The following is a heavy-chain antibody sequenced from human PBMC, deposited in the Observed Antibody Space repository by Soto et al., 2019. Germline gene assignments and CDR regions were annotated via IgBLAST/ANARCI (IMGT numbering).Heavy chain of an antibody. CDR3: ARGSVDTVDSSGLYEY. Sequence: PSVTLSFPCAVCGRPSSANNRRPIHHPQKKGLEWIGEIKHSGGTSDKPALKSRVTISVDTSKGQFSLRLTSVTAADRAVYYCARGSVDTVDSSGLYEYWGKGTPVSVSS. J-gene: IGHJ4*02. CDR1: GRPSSANN. D-gene: IGHD3-22*01. CDR2: IKHSGGT. V-gene: IGHV4-34*01.